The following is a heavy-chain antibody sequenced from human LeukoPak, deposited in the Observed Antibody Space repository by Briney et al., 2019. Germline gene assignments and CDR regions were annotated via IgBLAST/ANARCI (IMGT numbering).Heavy chain of an antibody. CDR3: ARHPLYYDSSGKYYYYYMDV. CDR2: IYTSGST. J-gene: IGHJ6*03. CDR1: GGSISSYY. V-gene: IGHV4-4*09. D-gene: IGHD3-22*01. Sequence: SETLSPTCTVSGGSISSYYWSWIRQPPGKGLEWIGYIYTSGSTNYNPSLKSRVTISVDTSKNQFSLKLSSVTAADTAVYYCARHPLYYDSSGKYYYYYMDVWGKGTTVTVSS.